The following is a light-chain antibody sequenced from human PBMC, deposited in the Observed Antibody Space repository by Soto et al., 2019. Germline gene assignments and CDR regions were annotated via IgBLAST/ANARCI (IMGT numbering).Light chain of an antibody. J-gene: IGLJ2*01. CDR3: SSYAGSNNVV. CDR2: EVS. Sequence: QSALTQPPSAAGSPGQSVTISCTGTSSDVGGYNYVSWYQQHPGKAPKLMIYEVSKRPSGVPDRFSGSKSGNTASLTVSGLQAEDEADYYCSSYAGSNNVVFGGGTQVTV. CDR1: SSDVGGYNY. V-gene: IGLV2-8*01.